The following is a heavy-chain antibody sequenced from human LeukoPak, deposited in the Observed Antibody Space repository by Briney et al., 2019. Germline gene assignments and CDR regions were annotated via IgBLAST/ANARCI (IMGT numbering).Heavy chain of an antibody. J-gene: IGHJ4*02. CDR1: GFTFSSYA. CDR2: IYSGGST. Sequence: PGGSLRLSCAASGFTFSSYAMSWVRQAPGKGLEWVSVIYSGGSTYYADSVKGRFTISRDNSKNTLYLQMNSLRAEDTAVYYCARDSSEVNYWGQGTLVTVSS. CDR3: ARDSSEVNY. V-gene: IGHV3-66*01.